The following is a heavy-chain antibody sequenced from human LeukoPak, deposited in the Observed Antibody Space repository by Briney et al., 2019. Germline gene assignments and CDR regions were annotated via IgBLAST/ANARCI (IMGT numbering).Heavy chain of an antibody. J-gene: IGHJ4*02. CDR3: TTEGYCSSTSCYSGY. CDR2: IKSKTDGGTT. V-gene: IGHV3-15*01. Sequence: PGESLRLSCAASGFTFSNAWMSWVRQAPGKGLEWVGRIKSKTDGGTTDYAAPVKGRFTISGDDSKNTLYLQMNSLKTEDTAVYYCTTEGYCSSTSCYSGYWGQGTLVAVSS. D-gene: IGHD2-2*02. CDR1: GFTFSNAW.